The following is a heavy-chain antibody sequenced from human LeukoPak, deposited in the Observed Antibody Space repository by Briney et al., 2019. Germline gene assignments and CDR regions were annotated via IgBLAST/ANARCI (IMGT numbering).Heavy chain of an antibody. J-gene: IGHJ4*02. V-gene: IGHV4-38-2*01. CDR2: IYHGGST. CDR3: ARYSRNGVDEIGF. Sequence: SETLSLTCAVSGYSISRGYYWGWIRQPPGPGLEWIGTIYHGGSTYYNPSLTSRVTISVDTSKNQLSLKLTSVTAADTAVYYCARYSRNGVDEIGFWGQGTLVTVSS. D-gene: IGHD5-12*01. CDR1: GYSISRGYY.